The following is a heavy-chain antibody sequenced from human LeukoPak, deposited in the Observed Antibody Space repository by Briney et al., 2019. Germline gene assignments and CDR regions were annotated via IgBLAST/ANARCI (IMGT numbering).Heavy chain of an antibody. D-gene: IGHD3-9*01. CDR2: ISSSGSTI. CDR1: GFTFSSYE. J-gene: IGHJ5*02. CDR3: ARVNYDILTGWPWFDP. V-gene: IGHV3-48*03. Sequence: PGGSLRLSCAASGFTFSSYEMNWVRQAPGKGLEWVSYISSSGSTIYYADSMKGRFTISRDNAKNSLYLQMNSLRAEDTAVYYCARVNYDILTGWPWFDPWGQGTLVTVSS.